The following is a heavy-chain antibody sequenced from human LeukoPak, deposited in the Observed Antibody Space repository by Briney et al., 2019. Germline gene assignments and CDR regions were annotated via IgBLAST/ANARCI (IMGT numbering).Heavy chain of an antibody. V-gene: IGHV3-7*01. CDR3: ARIGYSSSSFDY. CDR1: GFTFSNYW. Sequence: PGGSLRLSCAASGFTFSNYWMSWVRQAPGKGLEWVANIKQDGSDKNYVDSLKGRFTISRDNAKNSLYLQMNSLRAEDTAVYYCARIGYSSSSFDYWGQGTLVTVSS. J-gene: IGHJ4*02. CDR2: IKQDGSDK. D-gene: IGHD6-6*01.